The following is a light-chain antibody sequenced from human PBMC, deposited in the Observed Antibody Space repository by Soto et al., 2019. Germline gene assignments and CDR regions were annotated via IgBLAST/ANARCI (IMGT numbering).Light chain of an antibody. CDR2: DAS. CDR3: QQYGSSPLT. V-gene: IGKV3-20*01. CDR1: QSVSSSH. J-gene: IGKJ1*01. Sequence: EIVLTQSPGTLSLSPGERATLSCRASQSVSSSHLAWYQQKPGQAPRLLIYDASSRATGIPDRFSGSGSGTDFTLTISRLEPEDFAVYYCQQYGSSPLTFGQGTKVEIK.